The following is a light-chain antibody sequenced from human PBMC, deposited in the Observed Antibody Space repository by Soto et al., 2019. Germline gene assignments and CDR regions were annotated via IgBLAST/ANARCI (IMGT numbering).Light chain of an antibody. J-gene: IGLJ1*01. CDR1: SSDVGGYNY. CDR2: DVS. CDR3: SSYTSSSTLYV. Sequence: QSVLTQPASVSGSPGQSITISCTGTSSDVGGYNYVSWYQQYPGKAPKLMIYDVSNRPSGISNRFSGSKSGNTASLTISGLQAEDEADYYCSSYTSSSTLYVFVTGTKVTVL. V-gene: IGLV2-14*01.